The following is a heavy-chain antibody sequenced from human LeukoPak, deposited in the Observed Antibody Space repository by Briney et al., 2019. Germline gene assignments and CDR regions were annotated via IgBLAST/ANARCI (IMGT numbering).Heavy chain of an antibody. Sequence: GGSLRLSCAASGCTFDDYGMSWVREAPGKGLEWVSGINWNGGSTGYADSVKGRFTISRDNAKNSLYLQMNSLRAEDTALYYCARGGTIFGVVIDDAFDIWGQGTMVTVSS. J-gene: IGHJ3*02. CDR1: GCTFDDYG. CDR3: ARGGTIFGVVIDDAFDI. V-gene: IGHV3-20*04. D-gene: IGHD3-3*01. CDR2: INWNGGST.